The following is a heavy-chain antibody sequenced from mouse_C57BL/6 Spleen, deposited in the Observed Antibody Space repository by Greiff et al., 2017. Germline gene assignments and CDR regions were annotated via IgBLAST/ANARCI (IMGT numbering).Heavy chain of an antibody. D-gene: IGHD1-1*01. J-gene: IGHJ4*01. V-gene: IGHV5-17*01. CDR2: ISSGSSTI. CDR3: AATVVAPYYAMDY. Sequence: VQLKESGGGLVKPGGSLKLSCAASGFTFSDYGMHWVRQAPEKGLEWVAYISSGSSTIYYADTVKGRFTISRDNAKNTLFLQMTSLRSEDTAMYYCAATVVAPYYAMDYWGQGTSVTVSS. CDR1: GFTFSDYG.